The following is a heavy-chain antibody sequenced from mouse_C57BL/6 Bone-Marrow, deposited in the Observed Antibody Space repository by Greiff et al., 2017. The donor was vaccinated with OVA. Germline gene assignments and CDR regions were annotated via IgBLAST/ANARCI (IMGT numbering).Heavy chain of an antibody. CDR2: IYPSDSET. CDR3: ARKGRGNYLAY. Sequence: QVQLQQPGAELVRPGSSVKLSCKASGYTFTSYWMDWVKQRPGQGLEWIGNIYPSDSETHYNQKFKDKATLTVDKSSSTAYMQLSSLTSEDSAVYYCARKGRGNYLAYWGQGTPLTVSS. J-gene: IGHJ2*01. CDR1: GYTFTSYW. V-gene: IGHV1-61*01.